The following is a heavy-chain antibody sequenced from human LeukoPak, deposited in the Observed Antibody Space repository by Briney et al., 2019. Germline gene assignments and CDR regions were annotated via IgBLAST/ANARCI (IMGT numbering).Heavy chain of an antibody. V-gene: IGHV5-51*01. CDR2: VYPGDSDT. J-gene: IGHJ3*01. Sequence: GESLQISCKGSGYVFTSYWIGWVRQMPGKGLEWMGIVYPGDSDTRYSPSFQGQVTISADKSINTAYLQWSSLKASDTAMYYCARVYSAPGVWGQGTMVTVSS. D-gene: IGHD6-13*01. CDR1: GYVFTSYW. CDR3: ARVYSAPGV.